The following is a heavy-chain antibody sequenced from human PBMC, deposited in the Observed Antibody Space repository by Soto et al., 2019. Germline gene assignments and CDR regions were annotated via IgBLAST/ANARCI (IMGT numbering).Heavy chain of an antibody. CDR1: GLSLRTTGVG. CDR2: LYWDDDK. CDR3: VQSRCGGHCLEIYSSHAYNGLDV. V-gene: IGHV2-5*02. D-gene: IGHD2-21*02. Sequence: QVTLKESGPTLVKPTQTLTLTCTVSGLSLRTTGVGVGWVRQPPGKALEWLALLYWDDDKRYSPSLRSRFTIAKDISEKQVVLTMTNMDTVDTATYYCVQSRCGGHCLEIYSSHAYNGLDVWGQGTTVTVSS. J-gene: IGHJ6*02.